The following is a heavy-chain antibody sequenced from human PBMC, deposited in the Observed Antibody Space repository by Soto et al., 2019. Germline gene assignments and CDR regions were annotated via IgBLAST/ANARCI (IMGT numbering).Heavy chain of an antibody. CDR1: GYTFINYG. CDR3: ARDVRATYDFRSVDWFDP. J-gene: IGHJ5*02. D-gene: IGHD3-3*01. Sequence: QVQLVQSGAEVKKPGASVKVSCKASGYTFINYGISWVRQAPGQGLEWMGWISAYNGNTNYAQKLQGRVTMTTDTSTSTAYMELRSLRSDDTAVYYCARDVRATYDFRSVDWFDPWGQGTLVTVSS. V-gene: IGHV1-18*01. CDR2: ISAYNGNT.